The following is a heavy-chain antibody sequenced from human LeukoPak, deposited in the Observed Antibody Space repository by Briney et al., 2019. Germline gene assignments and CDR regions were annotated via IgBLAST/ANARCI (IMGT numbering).Heavy chain of an antibody. CDR3: TTWGVVAGITHDY. CDR2: IKSKTDGGTT. D-gene: IGHD3-16*01. V-gene: IGHV3-15*01. Sequence: SGGSLRLSCAASGFTFSNAWMSWVRQAPGKGLEWVGRIKSKTDGGTTDYAAPVKGRFTISRDDSKNTLYLQMNSLKTEDTAVYYCTTWGVVAGITHDYWGQGTLVTVSS. CDR1: GFTFSNAW. J-gene: IGHJ4*02.